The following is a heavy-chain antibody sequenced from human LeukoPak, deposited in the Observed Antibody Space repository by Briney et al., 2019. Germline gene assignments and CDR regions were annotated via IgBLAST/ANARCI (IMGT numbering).Heavy chain of an antibody. D-gene: IGHD3-9*01. CDR1: GFTFSSYS. J-gene: IGHJ6*03. Sequence: GGSLRLSCAASGFTFSSYSMMWVRQAPGKGLEWVSYISSSSTTIHYADSVKGRFTISRDNAKNSLYLQMNSLRAEDTAVYYCAREGITIFRYYYMDVWGKGTTVTVSS. V-gene: IGHV3-48*01. CDR3: AREGITIFRYYYMDV. CDR2: ISSSSTTI.